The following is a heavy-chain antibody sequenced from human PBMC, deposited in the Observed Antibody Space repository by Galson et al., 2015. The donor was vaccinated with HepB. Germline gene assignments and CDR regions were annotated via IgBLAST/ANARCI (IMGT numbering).Heavy chain of an antibody. Sequence: SLRLSCAASEFAFSAYTMHWVRQAPGKGLEWVAAITYGADTQFYADSVRGRFTISRDNSASTVSLEMNSLRVEDTALYYCVRDLIGTFAFDVWGQGTMVTVPS. D-gene: IGHD1-26*01. CDR3: VRDLIGTFAFDV. V-gene: IGHV3-30-3*01. CDR2: ITYGADTQ. CDR1: EFAFSAYT. J-gene: IGHJ3*01.